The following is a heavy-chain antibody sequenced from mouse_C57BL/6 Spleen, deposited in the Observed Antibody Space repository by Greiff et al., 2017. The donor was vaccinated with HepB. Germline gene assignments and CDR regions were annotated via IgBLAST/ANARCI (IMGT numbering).Heavy chain of an antibody. Sequence: EVKLMESGGGLVKPGGSLKLSCAASGFTFSSYAMSWVRQTPEKRLEWVATISDGGSYTYYPDNVKGRFTISRDNAKNNLYLQMSHLKSEDTAMYYCARDGETAQAYFDYWGQGTTLTVSS. CDR2: ISDGGSYT. V-gene: IGHV5-4*01. CDR3: ARDGETAQAYFDY. CDR1: GFTFSSYA. J-gene: IGHJ2*01. D-gene: IGHD3-2*02.